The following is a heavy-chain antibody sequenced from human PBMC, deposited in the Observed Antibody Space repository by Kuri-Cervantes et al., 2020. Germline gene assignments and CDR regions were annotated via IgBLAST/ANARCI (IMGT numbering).Heavy chain of an antibody. CDR2: IKQDGSEK. D-gene: IGHD6-13*01. V-gene: IGHV3-7*03. CDR1: GFTFSSYW. Sequence: GESLKISCAASGFTFSSYWMSWVRQAPGKGLEWVANIKQDGSEKYYVDSVKGRFTISRDNAKNSLYLQMNSLRAEDTALYYCAKESTYSSSYTFDYWGQGTLVTGSS. J-gene: IGHJ4*02. CDR3: AKESTYSSSYTFDY.